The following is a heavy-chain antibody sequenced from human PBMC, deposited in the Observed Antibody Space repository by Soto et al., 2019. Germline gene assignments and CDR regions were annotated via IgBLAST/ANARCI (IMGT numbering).Heavy chain of an antibody. CDR2: VSDRGRL. Sequence: QVEVQESGPGLVKPSETLSLTCTISGASISSYYWSWIRQSPGKGLEWIGSVSDRGRLYYNPPLKCPITTSVESSKNQFYLTLKSVTAADTALYYCARQSWSGSDCYSGPQRWDLGLWGRGTQVTVSS. CDR3: ARQSWSGSDCYSGPQRWDLGL. D-gene: IGHD2-21*02. V-gene: IGHV4-59*01. J-gene: IGHJ2*01. CDR1: GASISSYY.